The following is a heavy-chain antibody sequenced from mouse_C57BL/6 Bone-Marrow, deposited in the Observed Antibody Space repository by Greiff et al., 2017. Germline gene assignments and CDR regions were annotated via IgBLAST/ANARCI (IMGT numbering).Heavy chain of an antibody. D-gene: IGHD1-1*01. CDR3: ARGVLRMDY. CDR1: GYTFTSYW. V-gene: IGHV1-72*01. J-gene: IGHJ4*01. Sequence: QVQLQQPGAELVKPGASVKLSCKASGYTFTSYWMHWVKQRPGRGLAWIGRFDPNSGGTTYNEKFKGQATLTVDKPSSTAYMQLSSLTSEDTAVDYCARGVLRMDYWGQGTSVTVSS. CDR2: FDPNSGGT.